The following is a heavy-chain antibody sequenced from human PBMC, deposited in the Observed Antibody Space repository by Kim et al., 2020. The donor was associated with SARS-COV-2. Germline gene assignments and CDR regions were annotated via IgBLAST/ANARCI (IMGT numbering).Heavy chain of an antibody. V-gene: IGHV1-18*01. CDR3: ARGGSGYHYVSSWAFDI. CDR2: ISAYNGNT. Sequence: ASVKVSCKASGYTFTSYGISWVRQAPGQGLEWMGWISAYNGNTNYAQKLQGRVTMTTDTSTSTAYMELRSLRSDDTAVYYCARGGSGYHYVSSWAFDIWGQGTMVTVSS. D-gene: IGHD3-22*01. J-gene: IGHJ3*02. CDR1: GYTFTSYG.